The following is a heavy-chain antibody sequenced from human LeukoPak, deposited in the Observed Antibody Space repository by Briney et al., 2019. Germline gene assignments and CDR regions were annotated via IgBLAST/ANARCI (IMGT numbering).Heavy chain of an antibody. CDR3: AREGRAGYYDNGWFDY. Sequence: GGSLRLSCAASGFTFSSYAMSWVRQAPGKGLEWVSAISGSGGSTYYADSVKGRFTISRDNAKNSLYLQMNSLRAEDTAVYYCAREGRAGYYDNGWFDYWGQGTLVTVSS. J-gene: IGHJ4*02. CDR2: ISGSGGST. V-gene: IGHV3-23*01. D-gene: IGHD3-9*01. CDR1: GFTFSSYA.